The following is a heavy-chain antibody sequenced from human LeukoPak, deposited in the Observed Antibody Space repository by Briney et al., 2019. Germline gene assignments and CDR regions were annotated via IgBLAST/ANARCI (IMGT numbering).Heavy chain of an antibody. Sequence: GGSLRLSCAASGFSFTSYWMYWVRQAPGKGLVWVSRINSDGSSTTYADSVNGRFTISSDNAKNTLYLQMNTLRGEDTAVYCCTRESAIVLVPFDSWGQGTLVTVSS. D-gene: IGHD2/OR15-2a*01. J-gene: IGHJ4*02. CDR2: INSDGSST. CDR1: GFSFTSYW. CDR3: TRESAIVLVPFDS. V-gene: IGHV3-74*01.